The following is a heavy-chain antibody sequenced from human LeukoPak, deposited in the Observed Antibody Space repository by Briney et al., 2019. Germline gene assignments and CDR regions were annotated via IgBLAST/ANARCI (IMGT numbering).Heavy chain of an antibody. V-gene: IGHV4-59*08. CDR1: GGSISSYY. D-gene: IGHD1-26*01. CDR3: ARGPRRGAGLFQH. CDR2: IYYSGST. Sequence: SETLSPTCTVSGGSISSYYWSWIRQPPGKGLEWIGYIYYSGSTNYNPSLKSRVTISVDTSKNQFSLKLSSVTAADTAVYYCARGPRRGAGLFQHWGQGTLVTVSS. J-gene: IGHJ1*01.